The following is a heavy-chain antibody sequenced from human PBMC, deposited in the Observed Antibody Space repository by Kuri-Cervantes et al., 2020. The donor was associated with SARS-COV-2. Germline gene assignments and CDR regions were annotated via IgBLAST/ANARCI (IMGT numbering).Heavy chain of an antibody. CDR3: ARDTPSGSYLNSAFDI. CDR2: IIPIFGTA. D-gene: IGHD1-26*01. V-gene: IGHV1-69*13. Sequence: SVKVSCKASGYTFTSYDINWVRQAPGQGLEWMGGIIPIFGTANYAQKFQGRVTITADESTSTAYMELSSLRSEDTAVYYCARDTPSGSYLNSAFDIWGQGTMVTVSS. CDR1: GYTFTSYD. J-gene: IGHJ3*02.